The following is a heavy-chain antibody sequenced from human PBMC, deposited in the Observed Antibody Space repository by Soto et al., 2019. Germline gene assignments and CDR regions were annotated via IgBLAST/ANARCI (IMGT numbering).Heavy chain of an antibody. CDR3: TRGHRTTSTGTGDF. Sequence: GGSLRLSCAASGFTFRMYWMHWVRQVPGKGPEWVSRINDDGISTNYADSVKGRFTISRDNAKSTLYLQMNALRVEDTGVYYCTRGHRTTSTGTGDFWGQGTPVTVSS. CDR1: GFTFRMYW. CDR2: INDDGIST. D-gene: IGHD1-1*01. V-gene: IGHV3-74*01. J-gene: IGHJ4*02.